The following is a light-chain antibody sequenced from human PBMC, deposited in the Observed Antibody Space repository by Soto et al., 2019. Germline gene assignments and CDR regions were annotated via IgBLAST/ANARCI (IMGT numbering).Light chain of an antibody. CDR2: AAS. J-gene: IGKJ1*01. V-gene: IGKV1-12*01. CDR3: QQANSFPWT. Sequence: DIQMTQSPSSVSASVGDRVTMTCRASQGINSWLAWYQQKPGKAPKLLIYAASNLQSGVPSRFSGSGSATDFTLTISSLQPEDFATYYRQQANSFPWTFGQGTKVDIK. CDR1: QGINSW.